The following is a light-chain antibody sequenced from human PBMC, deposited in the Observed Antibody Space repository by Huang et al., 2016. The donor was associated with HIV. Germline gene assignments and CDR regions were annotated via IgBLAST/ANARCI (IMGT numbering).Light chain of an antibody. CDR3: QQNYSPPPT. V-gene: IGKV1-39*01. J-gene: IGKJ2*01. CDR2: AAS. CDR1: QTISTY. Sequence: DVQMTQSPSSLSASVGDSVTITCRASQTISTYLTWYQQRPGKAPKLLIYAASSLQSGVPSRFSGSGSETDFTLTISSLQPEDFATYYCQQNYSPPPTFGQGTKLEIK.